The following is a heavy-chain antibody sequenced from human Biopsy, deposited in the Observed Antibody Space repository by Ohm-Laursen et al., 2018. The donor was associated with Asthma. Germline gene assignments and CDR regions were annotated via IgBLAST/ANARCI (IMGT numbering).Heavy chain of an antibody. D-gene: IGHD7-27*01. V-gene: IGHV3-66*01. CDR3: ARDAPTGGYIDY. Sequence: SLRLSCTASGFAVSRDYMFWVRQAPGKGLEWVSVIYSGGTSHTADSVRGRFTISRDYSKNTLYLQMHSLRAEDTAVYYCARDAPTGGYIDYWGLGTLVTVSS. CDR2: IYSGGTS. J-gene: IGHJ4*02. CDR1: GFAVSRDY.